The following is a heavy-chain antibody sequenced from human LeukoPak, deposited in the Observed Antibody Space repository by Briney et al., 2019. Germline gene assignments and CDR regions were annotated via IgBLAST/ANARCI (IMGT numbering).Heavy chain of an antibody. CDR1: GGSISSYY. Sequence: SETLSLTCTVSGGSISSYYWSWIRQPPGKGLEWIGYINHSGSTNYNPSLKSRVTISVDTSKNQFSLRPSSVTAADTAVYYCARISFTYYYDNGAVAFDIWGQGTMVTVSS. CDR3: ARISFTYYYDNGAVAFDI. CDR2: INHSGST. D-gene: IGHD3-22*01. J-gene: IGHJ3*02. V-gene: IGHV4-59*01.